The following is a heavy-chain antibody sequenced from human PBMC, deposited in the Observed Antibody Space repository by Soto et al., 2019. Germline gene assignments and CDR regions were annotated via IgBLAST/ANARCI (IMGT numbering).Heavy chain of an antibody. CDR1: GFTFTSYV. CDR2: ISGGGSTA. J-gene: IGHJ4*02. D-gene: IGHD6-19*01. Sequence: EVQLLESGGGLVQRGGSQRLSCAASGFTFTSYVMSWVRQAPGKGLEWVAGISGGGSTAFYADSVKGRFTISRDNAKNTVVLQMDSLRAEDTAIYYCARDFTVAAIGVGVDYWGQGTLVTVSS. V-gene: IGHV3-23*01. CDR3: ARDFTVAAIGVGVDY.